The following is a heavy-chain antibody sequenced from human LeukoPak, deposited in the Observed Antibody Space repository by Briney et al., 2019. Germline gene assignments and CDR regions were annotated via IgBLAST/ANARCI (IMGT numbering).Heavy chain of an antibody. CDR2: IKEDGSEK. CDR3: ARGLLTFDY. J-gene: IGHJ4*02. V-gene: IGHV3-7*05. D-gene: IGHD3-10*01. CDR1: GXTFSNYW. Sequence: GGSLRLSCAASGXTFSNYWVSWARQAPGKGLEWVANIKEDGSEKYYVDSVKGRFTISRDNAKNSLYLQMNSLKAEDTAVYYCARGLLTFDYWGQGTLVTVSS.